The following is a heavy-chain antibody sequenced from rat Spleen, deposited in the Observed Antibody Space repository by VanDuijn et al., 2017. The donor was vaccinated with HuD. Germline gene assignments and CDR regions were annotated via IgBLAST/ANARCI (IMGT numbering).Heavy chain of an antibody. V-gene: IGHV5-29*01. D-gene: IGHD1-2*01. CDR3: ARHRPVYYSSYKGDY. J-gene: IGHJ2*01. Sequence: EVQLVVSGGGLVQPGGSLKLSCVASGFTFNNYWMTWVRQAPTKGLEWVATISYDGSSTYYRDSVKGRFTISRDNAKSTLYLQMDSLRSEDTATYYCARHRPVYYSSYKGDYWGQGVMVTVSS. CDR1: GFTFNNYW. CDR2: ISYDGSST.